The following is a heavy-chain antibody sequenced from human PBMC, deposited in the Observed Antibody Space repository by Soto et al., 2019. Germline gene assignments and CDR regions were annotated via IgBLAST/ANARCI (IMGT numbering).Heavy chain of an antibody. CDR2: IVVGSGNT. V-gene: IGHV1-58*01. J-gene: IGHJ4*02. D-gene: IGHD3-22*01. Sequence: GASVKVSCKASGFTFTSSAVQWVRQARGQRLEWIGWIVVGSGNTNYAQKFQERVTITRDMSTSTAYMELSSLRSEDTAVYYCAADLKTYYYDSSGYPTLDYWGQGTLVTVSS. CDR1: GFTFTSSA. CDR3: AADLKTYYYDSSGYPTLDY.